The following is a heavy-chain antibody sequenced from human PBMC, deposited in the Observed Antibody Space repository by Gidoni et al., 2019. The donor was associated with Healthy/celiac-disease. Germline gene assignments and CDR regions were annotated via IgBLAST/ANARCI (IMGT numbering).Heavy chain of an antibody. CDR1: GFTFDDYA. J-gene: IGHJ3*02. CDR3: AKDAPSLAFDI. V-gene: IGHV3-9*01. CDR2: ISWNSGSI. Sequence: EVQLVESGGGLVQPGRSLRLSCAASGFTFDDYAMHWVWQAPGKGLEWVSGISWNSGSIGYADSVKGLFTISRDNAKNALYLQMNSLRAEDTALYYCAKDAPSLAFDIWGQGTMVTVSS.